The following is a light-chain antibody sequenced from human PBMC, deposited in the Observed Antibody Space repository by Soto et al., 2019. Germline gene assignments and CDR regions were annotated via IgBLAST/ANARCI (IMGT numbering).Light chain of an antibody. J-gene: IGLJ1*01. CDR2: EVS. CDR1: SSDVGGYNY. V-gene: IGLV2-14*01. Sequence: QSVLTQPGSVSGSPGQSITISCTGTSSDVGGYNYVSSYQQHPGKPPKLMIYEVSNRPSGVSNRFSGSQSGNTASLTISGLQAEAEADHYCSTYTSSSSYVFGTGTKVTVL. CDR3: STYTSSSSYV.